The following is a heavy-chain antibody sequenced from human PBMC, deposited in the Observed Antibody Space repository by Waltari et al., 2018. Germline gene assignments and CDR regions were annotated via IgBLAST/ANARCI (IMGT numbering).Heavy chain of an antibody. CDR3: ARGWLQVAPPYYYYYMDV. CDR2: INHNASP. Sequence: QVQLLQWGAGLLKPSETLSLTCAVYGGSFSGYSWSWLSQLPGKGLEWFGEINHNASPDYNPSLKSRATISIETSKNQFSLKLDSVTAADTGVYYCARGWLQVAPPYYYYYMDVWDRGTAVTVSS. D-gene: IGHD6-19*01. J-gene: IGHJ6*03. CDR1: GGSFSGYS. V-gene: IGHV4-34*01.